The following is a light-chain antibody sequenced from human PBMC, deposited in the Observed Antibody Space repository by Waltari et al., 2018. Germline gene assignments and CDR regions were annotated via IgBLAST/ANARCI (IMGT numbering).Light chain of an antibody. CDR1: SSNIGSNY. V-gene: IGLV1-47*01. Sequence: QSVLTQPPSASGTPGQRVTISCSGRSSNIGSNYVYWYPQLPGTAPKLRSYRNNPRPDGVHDRFSGSKPGTSASLAISGLRSEDEADYYCAAWDDSLSGPVFGGGTKLTVL. J-gene: IGLJ2*01. CDR3: AAWDDSLSGPV. CDR2: RNN.